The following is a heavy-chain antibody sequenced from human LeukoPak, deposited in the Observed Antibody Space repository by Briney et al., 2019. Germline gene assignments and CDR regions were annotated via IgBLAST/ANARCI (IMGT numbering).Heavy chain of an antibody. J-gene: IGHJ4*02. CDR1: GFTFSSYA. Sequence: PGGSLRLSCAASGFTFSSYAMHWVRQAPGKGLEWVAVISYDGSNKYYADSVKGRFTISRDNSKNTLYLQMNSLRAEDTAVYYCAREHQIDYWGQGTLVTVSS. CDR2: ISYDGSNK. CDR3: AREHQIDY. V-gene: IGHV3-30-3*01.